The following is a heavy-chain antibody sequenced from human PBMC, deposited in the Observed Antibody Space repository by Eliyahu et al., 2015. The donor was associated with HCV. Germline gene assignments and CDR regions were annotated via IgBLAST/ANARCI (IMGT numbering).Heavy chain of an antibody. D-gene: IGHD3-10*01. CDR1: GFTFSCXX. Sequence: LRPSCEASGFTFSCXXMXWVRQAPGKXLEWVAFIXXDGSNKYYADSVKGRFTISRDNSKNTLYLQMNSLRAEDTAVYYCAKDRGEILWFGELFDYWGQGTLVTVSS. V-gene: IGHV3-30*02. J-gene: IGHJ4*02. CDR2: IXXDGSNK. CDR3: AKDRGEILWFGELFDY.